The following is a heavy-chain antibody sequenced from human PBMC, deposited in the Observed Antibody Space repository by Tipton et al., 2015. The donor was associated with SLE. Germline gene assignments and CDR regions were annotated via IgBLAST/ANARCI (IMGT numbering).Heavy chain of an antibody. CDR2: IYYSGTT. D-gene: IGHD3-3*01. V-gene: IGHV4-59*12. CDR1: SGSISSYY. CDR3: ARGPYDDFWSGPFDY. Sequence: TLSLTCSVSSGSISSYYWGWIRQPPGKRLEWIGYIYYSGTTNYNPSLKGRVTMSKDTSKNEFSLKLSSVTAADTAVYYCARGPYDDFWSGPFDYWGQGTLVTVSS. J-gene: IGHJ4*02.